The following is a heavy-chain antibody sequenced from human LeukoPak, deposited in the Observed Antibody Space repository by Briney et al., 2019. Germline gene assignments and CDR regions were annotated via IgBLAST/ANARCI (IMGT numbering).Heavy chain of an antibody. J-gene: IGHJ4*02. Sequence: SETLSLTCTVSGGSISSSSYYWGWSRPPPGKGLEWIGSIYYSGSTYYNPSLKSRVTISVDTSKNQFSLKLSSVTAADTAVYYCARLRSIAVAGTVLDYWGQGTLVTVSS. CDR1: GGSISSSSYY. CDR2: IYYSGST. CDR3: ARLRSIAVAGTVLDY. D-gene: IGHD6-19*01. V-gene: IGHV4-39*01.